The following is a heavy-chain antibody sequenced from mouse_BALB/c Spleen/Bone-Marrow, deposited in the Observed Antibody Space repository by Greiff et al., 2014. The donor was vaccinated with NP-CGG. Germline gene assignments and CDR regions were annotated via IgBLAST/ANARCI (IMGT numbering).Heavy chain of an antibody. V-gene: IGHV5-6*01. CDR3: ARPFTTVVATVFAY. CDR1: GFSFSGYG. CDR2: IGVGGTYT. J-gene: IGHJ3*01. D-gene: IGHD1-1*01. Sequence: EVQLVESGGDLVKPGGSLKLSCAASGFSFSGYGMSWVRQTPAQRLEWVATIGVGGTYTYYPASVKGQFTISKDNAKNTLYLRMSSLKSEDTAMYYCARPFTTVVATVFAYWGQGTLVTVSA.